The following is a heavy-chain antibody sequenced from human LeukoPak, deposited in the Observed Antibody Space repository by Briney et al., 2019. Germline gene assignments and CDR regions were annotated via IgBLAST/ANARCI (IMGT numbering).Heavy chain of an antibody. V-gene: IGHV5-51*01. J-gene: IGHJ6*02. D-gene: IGHD6-13*01. CDR1: GYSFTSYW. CDR2: IYPGDSDT. CDR3: ARTLIAANYYYYGMDV. Sequence: GESLKISCKGSGYSFTSYWIGWVRQMPGKGLEWMGIIYPGDSDTRYSPSFQGQVTFSADKSISTAYLRWSSLKASDTAMYYCARTLIAANYYYYGMDVWGQGTTVTVSS.